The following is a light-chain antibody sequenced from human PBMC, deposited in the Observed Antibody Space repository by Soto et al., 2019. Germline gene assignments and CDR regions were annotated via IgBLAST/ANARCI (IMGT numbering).Light chain of an antibody. CDR3: QQYGSSIFT. CDR2: GAS. J-gene: IGKJ3*01. V-gene: IGKV3-20*01. Sequence: EIVLTQSPGTLSLSPGERATLSCRASQSVSSSYLAWYQQKPGQAPRLLIYGASGRATGIPDRFSGSGSGTDFTLTISRLEPEDFAVYYCQQYGSSIFTFGPGTKGDIK. CDR1: QSVSSSY.